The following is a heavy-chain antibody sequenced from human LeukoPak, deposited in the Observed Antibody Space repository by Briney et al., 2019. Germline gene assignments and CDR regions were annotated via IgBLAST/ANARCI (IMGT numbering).Heavy chain of an antibody. CDR2: MNPNSGNT. J-gene: IGHJ4*02. CDR1: GYTFTSYA. CDR3: ARGTAAGTEIHY. V-gene: IGHV1-8*02. D-gene: IGHD6-13*01. Sequence: ASVKVSCKASGYTFTSYAINWVRQAPGQGLEWMGWMNPNSGNTGYAQKFQGRVTMTRNTSISTAYMELSSLRSEDTAVYYCARGTAAGTEIHYWGQGTLVTVSS.